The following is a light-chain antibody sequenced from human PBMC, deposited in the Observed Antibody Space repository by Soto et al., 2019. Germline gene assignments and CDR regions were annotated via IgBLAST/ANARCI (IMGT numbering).Light chain of an antibody. CDR1: SSDIGAYDH. Sequence: QSVLTQPASVSGSPGQSITISCSGTSSDIGAYDHVAWFQQFQGKTPKLVIYSVSNRPSGVSYRFSGSKSGNTASLTISGLQADDEADYYCISYTVSRSYVFGPGTKLTVL. J-gene: IGLJ1*01. CDR2: SVS. CDR3: ISYTVSRSYV. V-gene: IGLV2-14*01.